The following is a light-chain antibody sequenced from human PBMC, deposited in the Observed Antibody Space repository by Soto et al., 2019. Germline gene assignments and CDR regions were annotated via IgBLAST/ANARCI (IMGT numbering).Light chain of an antibody. CDR3: QQQRT. J-gene: IGKJ5*01. V-gene: IGKV3-11*01. Sequence: EIVLTQSPATLSLSPGERATLSCRASQSVRSYLAWYQQKPGQAPRLLIYDASNRATGIPARFSGSGSGTAFTLTISSLESEDFAVYYCQQQRTFGEGTRLEI. CDR1: QSVRSY. CDR2: DAS.